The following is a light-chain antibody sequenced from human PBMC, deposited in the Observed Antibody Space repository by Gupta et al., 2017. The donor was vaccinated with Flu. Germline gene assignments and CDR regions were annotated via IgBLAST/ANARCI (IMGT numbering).Light chain of an antibody. CDR2: GNT. J-gene: IGLJ1*01. CDR1: SSTIGAGYN. V-gene: IGLV1-40*01. CDR3: QSYDSSLSGYV. Sequence: QSVLTQPPSVSGAPGQRVTIPCTGSSSTIGAGYNVQWYQQLPGTAPKLLIYGNTNRPSGVPDRFSGSKSGTLASPAITSASLAITGLQAEDEADYYCQSYDSSLSGYVFGTGTKVTVL.